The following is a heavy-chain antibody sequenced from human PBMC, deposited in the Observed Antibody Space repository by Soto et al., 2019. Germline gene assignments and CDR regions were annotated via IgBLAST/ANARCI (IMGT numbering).Heavy chain of an antibody. Sequence: TLSLTCAVYGGSFSGYYWSWIRQPPGKGLEWIGEINHSGSTNYNPSLKSRVTISVDTSKNQFSLKLSSVTAADTAVYYCARVFSWPSYYYYGMDVWGQGTTVTVS. D-gene: IGHD6-13*01. V-gene: IGHV4-34*01. CDR2: INHSGST. J-gene: IGHJ6*02. CDR1: GGSFSGYY. CDR3: ARVFSWPSYYYYGMDV.